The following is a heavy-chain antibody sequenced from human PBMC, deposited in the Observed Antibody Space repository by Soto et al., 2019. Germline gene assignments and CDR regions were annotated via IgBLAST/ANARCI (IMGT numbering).Heavy chain of an antibody. CDR2: ISTHNGNT. V-gene: IGHV1-18*04. CDR1: VFTSSG. CDR3: AREGILGLFDAYDL. D-gene: IGHD3-3*01. J-gene: IGHJ3*01. Sequence: QDQLVQSGAEVKKPGASVKVSCKASVFTSSGISWVRQAPGQRLEWMGWISTHNGNTIYAQKFQGRVIMTMDTSTTTADMELRSLRPDDTAVYLCAREGILGLFDAYDLWGQGTMVTVSS.